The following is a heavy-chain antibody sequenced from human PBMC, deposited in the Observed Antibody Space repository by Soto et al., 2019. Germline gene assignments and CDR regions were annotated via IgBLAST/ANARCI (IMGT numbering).Heavy chain of an antibody. J-gene: IGHJ5*02. CDR1: GFTFSDYA. CDR2: IWYDGTDK. D-gene: IGHD3-10*01. V-gene: IGHV3-33*01. Sequence: HPGGSLRLSCAASGFTFSDYAMHWVRQAPGKGLEWVALIWYDGTDKYYADSVRGRFTISRDNSKNTLYLQMNSLRAEDTAVYYCARDPITMVRGFPIAGWFDPWGQGTLVTVSS. CDR3: ARDPITMVRGFPIAGWFDP.